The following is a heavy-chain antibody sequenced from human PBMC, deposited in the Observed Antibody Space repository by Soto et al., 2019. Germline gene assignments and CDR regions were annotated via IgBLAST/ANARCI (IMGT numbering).Heavy chain of an antibody. V-gene: IGHV2-70*01. CDR3: ARSYYYYYGMDV. CDR2: IDWDDDK. Sequence: SRPTLVNPTQTLTLTCTFSGFSLSTSGMCVSWIRQPPGKALEWLALIDWDDDKYYSTSLKARLTISKDTSKNKVVLTMTNMDPVDTATYYCARSYYYYYGMDVWGQGTTVTVSS. CDR1: GFSLSTSGMC. J-gene: IGHJ6*02.